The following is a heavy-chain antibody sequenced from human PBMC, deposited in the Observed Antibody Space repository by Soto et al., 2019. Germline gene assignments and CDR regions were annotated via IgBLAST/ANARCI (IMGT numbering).Heavy chain of an antibody. J-gene: IGHJ4*02. CDR2: IIPIFGTA. D-gene: IGHD2-21*02. CDR1: GGTFSSYA. V-gene: IGHV1-69*01. Sequence: QVQLVQSGAEVKKPGSSVKVSCTASGGTFSSYAISWVRQAPGQGLKWMGGIIPIFGTANYAQKFQGRVTITADESTSTAYMGLGSLRSEDTAVYYCARASMVVTAIPFDYWGQGTLVTVSS. CDR3: ARASMVVTAIPFDY.